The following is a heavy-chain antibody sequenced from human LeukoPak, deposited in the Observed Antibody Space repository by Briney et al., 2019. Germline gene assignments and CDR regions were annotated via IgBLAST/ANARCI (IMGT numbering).Heavy chain of an antibody. V-gene: IGHV4-34*01. D-gene: IGHD6-19*01. CDR3: TRAVAGHPD. Sequence: SETLSLTCAVSGVPFSNYYWSWVRQSPRQGLEWIGEINHSGYTNYNPSLKSRVTMSIDTSKNQFSLKLTSVTAADTGVYYCTRAVAGHPDWGQGTLVTVSS. J-gene: IGHJ4*02. CDR1: GVPFSNYY. CDR2: INHSGYT.